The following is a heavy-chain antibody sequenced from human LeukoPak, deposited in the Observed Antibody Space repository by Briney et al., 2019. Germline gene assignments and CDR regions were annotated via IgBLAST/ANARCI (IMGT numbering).Heavy chain of an antibody. D-gene: IGHD2-2*01. V-gene: IGHV1-2*02. Sequence: ASVKVSCKASGYTFTGYYMHWVRQAPGQGLEWMGWINPNSGGTIYAQKFQGRVTMTEDTSTDTAYMELSRLRSDDTAVYYCARDLSTRGDEDRFDYWGQGTLVTVSS. CDR2: INPNSGGT. CDR3: ARDLSTRGDEDRFDY. J-gene: IGHJ4*02. CDR1: GYTFTGYY.